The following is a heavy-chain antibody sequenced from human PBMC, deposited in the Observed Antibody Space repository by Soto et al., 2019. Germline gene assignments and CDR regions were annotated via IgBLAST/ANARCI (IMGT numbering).Heavy chain of an antibody. CDR1: GYSFTSYW. CDR2: IYPGDSDT. V-gene: IGHV5-51*01. D-gene: IGHD4-4*01. J-gene: IGHJ6*02. CDR3: ARHRVHDYSNYGSMDV. Sequence: PGESLKISCKGSGYSFTSYWIGWVRQMPGKGLEWMGIIYPGDSDTRYSPSFQGQVTISADKSISTAYLQWSSLKASDTAMYYRARHRVHDYSNYGSMDVWGQGTTVTVSS.